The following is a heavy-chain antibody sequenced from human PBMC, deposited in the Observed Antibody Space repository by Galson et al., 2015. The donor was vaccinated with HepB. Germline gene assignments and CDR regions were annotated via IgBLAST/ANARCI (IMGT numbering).Heavy chain of an antibody. CDR2: IWYDGSNK. CDR3: ARETYYYDSSGYFSVGAFDI. Sequence: SLRLSCAASGFTFSSYGMHWVRQAPGKGLEWVAVIWYDGSNKYYADSVKGRFTISRDNSKNTLYLQMNSLRAEDTAVYYCARETYYYDSSGYFSVGAFDIWGQGTMVTVSS. CDR1: GFTFSSYG. D-gene: IGHD3-22*01. V-gene: IGHV3-33*01. J-gene: IGHJ3*02.